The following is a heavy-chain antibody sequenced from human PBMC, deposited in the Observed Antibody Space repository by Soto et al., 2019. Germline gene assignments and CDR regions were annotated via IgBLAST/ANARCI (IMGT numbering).Heavy chain of an antibody. Sequence: QVQLVQSGAEVKKPGSSVKVSCKASGGTFSSYAISWVRQAPGQGLEWMGGIIPIFGTANYAQKFQGRVTITADESTSTAYMELSSLRSEDTAVYYCARGQLYGDYYYYYYGMDVWGQGTTVNVSS. J-gene: IGHJ6*02. CDR1: GGTFSSYA. CDR2: IIPIFGTA. D-gene: IGHD4-17*01. CDR3: ARGQLYGDYYYYYYGMDV. V-gene: IGHV1-69*01.